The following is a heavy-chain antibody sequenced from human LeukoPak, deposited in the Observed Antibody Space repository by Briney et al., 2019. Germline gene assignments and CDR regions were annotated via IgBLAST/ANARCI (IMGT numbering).Heavy chain of an antibody. CDR1: GFTFSSYS. J-gene: IGHJ4*02. V-gene: IGHV3-21*01. Sequence: GGSLRLSCAASGFTFSSYSMNWVRQAPGKGLEWVSSISSSSSYIYYADSVKGRFTISRDNAKNSLYLQMNSLRAEDTAVYYCARDGLGRGVFDYWGQGTLVTVSS. CDR2: ISSSSSYI. D-gene: IGHD3-10*01. CDR3: ARDGLGRGVFDY.